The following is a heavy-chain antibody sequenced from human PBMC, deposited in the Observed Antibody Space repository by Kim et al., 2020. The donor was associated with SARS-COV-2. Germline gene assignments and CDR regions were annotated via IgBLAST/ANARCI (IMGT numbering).Heavy chain of an antibody. CDR3: ARETDRYCSSGSCSRHFDY. V-gene: IGHV1-69*04. CDR1: GGTFSSYA. CDR2: IIPILGIA. Sequence: SVKVSCKASGGTFSSYAISWVRQAPGQGLEWMGRIIPILGIANYAQKFQGRVTITADKSTSTAYMELSSLRSEDTAVYYCARETDRYCSSGSCSRHFDYWGQGTLVTVSS. D-gene: IGHD2-15*01. J-gene: IGHJ4*02.